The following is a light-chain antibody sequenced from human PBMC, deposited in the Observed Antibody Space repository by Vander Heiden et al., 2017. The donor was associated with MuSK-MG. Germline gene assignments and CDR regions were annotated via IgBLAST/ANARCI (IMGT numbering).Light chain of an antibody. CDR1: SSDVGGYNY. V-gene: IGLV2-14*01. CDR3: SSDTSSSTLV. Sequence: QSALTQPASVSGSPGQSVTISCTGTSSDVGGYNYVSCYQQHPGNAHIFMFYDVSRRPAGVASRFSASKSGTTASPTISGLEAEDEADYYYSSDTSSSTLVFGTGTKLTVL. CDR2: DVS. J-gene: IGLJ1*01.